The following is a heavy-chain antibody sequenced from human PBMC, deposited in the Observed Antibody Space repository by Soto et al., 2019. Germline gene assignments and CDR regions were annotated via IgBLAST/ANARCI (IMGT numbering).Heavy chain of an antibody. CDR2: ISGSGGTT. Sequence: GGSLRLSCAASGFTFSSYAMTWVRQAPGKGLEWVSIISGSGGTTYYADSVKGRFTISRDNSKNTLYLQMNSLRADDTAVYYCAKEDNYYDSSGYYLEYFHHWGQGTLVTVAS. J-gene: IGHJ1*01. V-gene: IGHV3-23*01. D-gene: IGHD3-22*01. CDR3: AKEDNYYDSSGYYLEYFHH. CDR1: GFTFSSYA.